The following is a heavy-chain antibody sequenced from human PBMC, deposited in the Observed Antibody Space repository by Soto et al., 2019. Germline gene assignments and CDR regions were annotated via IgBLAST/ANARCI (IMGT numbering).Heavy chain of an antibody. D-gene: IGHD3-10*01. Sequence: QVQLVQSGAEVKKPGASVKVSCKASGYTFTSYGISWVRQAPGQGLEWMGWISAYNGNTNYAQKLQGRVTMTTETSKSTAYMEMRSLRSDDTAVYYCARDRGNYYGSGRWFDPWGQGTLVTVSS. CDR1: GYTFTSYG. CDR3: ARDRGNYYGSGRWFDP. J-gene: IGHJ5*02. CDR2: ISAYNGNT. V-gene: IGHV1-18*01.